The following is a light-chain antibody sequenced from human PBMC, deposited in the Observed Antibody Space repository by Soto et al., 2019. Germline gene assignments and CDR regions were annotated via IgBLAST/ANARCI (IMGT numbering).Light chain of an antibody. CDR1: QTISSSF. Sequence: EIVLTQSPGTLSLSPGGRATLSCRTSQTISSSFFAWYQHKPGQAPRLLIYGASRRATGIPDRFSGSGSGTDFTLTISRLEPEDFAMHYCHQYSSPPATFGQGTKLDIK. J-gene: IGKJ2*01. CDR3: HQYSSPPAT. CDR2: GAS. V-gene: IGKV3-20*01.